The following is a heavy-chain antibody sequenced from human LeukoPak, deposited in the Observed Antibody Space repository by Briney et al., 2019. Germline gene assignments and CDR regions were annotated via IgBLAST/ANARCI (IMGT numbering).Heavy chain of an antibody. Sequence: PGRSLRLSCAASGFTFDDYAMHWVRQAPGKGLEWVSGISWNSGSIGYADSVKGRFTISRDNAKNSLYLQMNSLRAEDTAVYYCARGGSYPRYYFDYWGQGTLVTVSS. V-gene: IGHV3-9*01. CDR2: ISWNSGSI. CDR3: ARGGSYPRYYFDY. D-gene: IGHD1-26*01. CDR1: GFTFDDYA. J-gene: IGHJ4*02.